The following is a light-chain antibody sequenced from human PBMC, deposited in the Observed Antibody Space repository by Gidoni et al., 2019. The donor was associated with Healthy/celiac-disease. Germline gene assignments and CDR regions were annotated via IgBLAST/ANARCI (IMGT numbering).Light chain of an antibody. J-gene: IGLJ3*02. CDR3: SSYTSSSTRV. Sequence: QSALTQTATVSGSPGQPFTISCTGTSSDVGGYNYVSWYQQHPVKAPKLMIYDVSNRPSGVSNRFSGSKSGNTASLTISVLQADDESDYYGSSYTSSSTRVFGGGTKLTVL. CDR1: SSDVGGYNY. V-gene: IGLV2-14*03. CDR2: DVS.